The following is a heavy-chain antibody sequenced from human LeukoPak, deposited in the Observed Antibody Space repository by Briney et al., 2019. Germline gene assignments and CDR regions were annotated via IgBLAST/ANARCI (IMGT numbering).Heavy chain of an antibody. D-gene: IGHD6-13*01. J-gene: IGHJ5*02. CDR2: IKQDGSEK. V-gene: IGHV3-7*01. Sequence: RGSLRHSCAASGFTFSSYWMSWVRQAPGKGLEWVANIKQDGSEKYYVDSVKGRFTISRDNAKNSLYLQMNSLRAEDTAVYYCARDQVSSWQYNWFDPWGQGTLVTVSS. CDR1: GFTFSSYW. CDR3: ARDQVSSWQYNWFDP.